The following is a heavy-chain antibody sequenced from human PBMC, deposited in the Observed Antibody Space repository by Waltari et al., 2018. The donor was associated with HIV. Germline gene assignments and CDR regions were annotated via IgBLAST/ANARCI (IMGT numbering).Heavy chain of an antibody. J-gene: IGHJ4*02. CDR2: MNTNTGDP. Sequence: QVQLVQSGSQLKKPGASLKISCKDSGYTFNNYAMHWVRQAPGQGLEWMGWMNTNTGDPTYAQGFTGRFVFSLDTSMSTTYLQINTLKPEDSAVYYCARSPAFWGQGTLVIVSS. CDR1: GYTFNNYA. V-gene: IGHV7-4-1*02. CDR3: ARSPAF.